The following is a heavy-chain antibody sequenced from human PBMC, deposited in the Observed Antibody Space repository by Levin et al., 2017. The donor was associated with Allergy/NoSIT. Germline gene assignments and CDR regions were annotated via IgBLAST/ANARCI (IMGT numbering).Heavy chain of an antibody. CDR1: GYTFTSYA. V-gene: IGHV1-3*01. Sequence: ASVKVSCKASGYTFTSYAMHWVRQAPGQRLEWMGWINAGNGNTKYSQKFQGRVTITRDTSASTAYMELSSLRSEDTAVYYCARGQQWLVQSLLRYYYYMDVWGKGTTVTVSS. CDR2: INAGNGNT. J-gene: IGHJ6*03. CDR3: ARGQQWLVQSLLRYYYYMDV. D-gene: IGHD6-19*01.